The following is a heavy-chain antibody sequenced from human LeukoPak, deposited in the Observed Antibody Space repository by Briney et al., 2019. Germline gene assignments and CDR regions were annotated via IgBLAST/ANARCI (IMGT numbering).Heavy chain of an antibody. Sequence: GGSLRLSCAASGLTVSSNSMSWVRQAPGKGLEWVSAISGSGGSTYYADSVKGRFTISRDNSKNTLYLQMNSLRAEDTAVYYCAKAPNYYDSSGYSGGHWFDPWGQGTLVTVSS. CDR3: AKAPNYYDSSGYSGGHWFDP. CDR2: ISGSGGST. J-gene: IGHJ5*02. CDR1: GLTVSSNS. V-gene: IGHV3-23*01. D-gene: IGHD3-22*01.